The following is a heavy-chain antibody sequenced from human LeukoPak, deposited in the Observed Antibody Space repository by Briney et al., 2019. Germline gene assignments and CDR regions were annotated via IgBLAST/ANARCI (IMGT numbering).Heavy chain of an antibody. CDR3: ARFYGSGSYYNGFDP. CDR1: GGTFSSYD. J-gene: IGHJ5*02. D-gene: IGHD3-10*01. Sequence: GASVKVSCKASGGTFSSYDINWVRQATGQGLEWMGWMNPNSGNTGYAQKFQGRVTITRNASISTAYMELSSLRSEDTAVYYCARFYGSGSYYNGFDPWGQGTLVTVSS. CDR2: MNPNSGNT. V-gene: IGHV1-8*03.